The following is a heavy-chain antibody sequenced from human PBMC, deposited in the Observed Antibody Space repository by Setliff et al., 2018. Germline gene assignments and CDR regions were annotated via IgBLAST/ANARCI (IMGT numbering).Heavy chain of an antibody. Sequence: WASVKVSCKASGYTFTNYGVTWVRQAPGQGLEWMGWIGAYNGNTYNAHKFQGRVTMTSDTSTSTAYMELRSLRSDDTAVYYCARVTIAVAGYFDFWGQGTLVTVSS. D-gene: IGHD6-19*01. J-gene: IGHJ4*02. V-gene: IGHV1-18*01. CDR3: ARVTIAVAGYFDF. CDR2: IGAYNGNT. CDR1: GYTFTNYG.